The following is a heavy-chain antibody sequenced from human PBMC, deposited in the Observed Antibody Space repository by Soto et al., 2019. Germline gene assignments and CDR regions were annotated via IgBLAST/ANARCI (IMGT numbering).Heavy chain of an antibody. CDR3: AVKKRYYGSGSYRPAYNYYYGMDV. CDR2: IDPTGSYV. V-gene: IGHV5-10-1*01. J-gene: IGHJ6*02. CDR1: GYRFSSSW. D-gene: IGHD3-10*01. Sequence: PGESLKISCQGTGYRFSSSWIGWVRQKPGKGLEWMGKIDPTGSYVNYSPSFQGHVTISSDKSISTTYLQWSSLKASDTAMYYCAVKKRYYGSGSYRPAYNYYYGMDVWGQGTTVTVSS.